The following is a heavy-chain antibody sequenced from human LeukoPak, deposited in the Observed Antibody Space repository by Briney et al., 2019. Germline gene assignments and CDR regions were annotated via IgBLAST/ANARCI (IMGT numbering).Heavy chain of an antibody. V-gene: IGHV3-43*02. CDR3: AKDMGGLAEEDYYFDY. CDR1: GFTFDDYA. CDR2: ISGDGGST. Sequence: PGGSLRLSCAASGFTFDDYAMHWVRQAPGKGLEWVSLISGDGGSTYYADSVKGRFTISRDNSKDSLYLQMSSLRTEDTALYYCAKDMGGLAEEDYYFDYWGQGTLVTVSS. D-gene: IGHD3-16*01. J-gene: IGHJ4*02.